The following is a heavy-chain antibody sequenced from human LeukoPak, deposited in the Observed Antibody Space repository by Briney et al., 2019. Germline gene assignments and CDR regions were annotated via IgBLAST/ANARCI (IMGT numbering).Heavy chain of an antibody. CDR3: AKDLERYCSGGSCSGPFDP. J-gene: IGHJ5*02. D-gene: IGHD2-15*01. V-gene: IGHV3-30*18. Sequence: GGSLRLSCAASGFTFSSYGMHWVRQAPGKGLEWVAVISYDGSNKYYADSVKGRFTISRDNSKNTLYLQMNSLRAEDTAVYYCAKDLERYCSGGSCSGPFDPWGQGTLVTVSS. CDR1: GFTFSSYG. CDR2: ISYDGSNK.